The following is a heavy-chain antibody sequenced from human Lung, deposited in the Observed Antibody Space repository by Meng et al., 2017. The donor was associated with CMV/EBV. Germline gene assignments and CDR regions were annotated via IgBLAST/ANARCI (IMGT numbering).Heavy chain of an antibody. V-gene: IGHV3-11*04. CDR3: ARYLVVVVGYVMDV. D-gene: IGHD2-2*01. CDR1: GFPFSDYY. CDR2: ISSSGSTI. J-gene: IGHJ6*02. Sequence: GGSLRLSCAASGFPFSDYYMSWIRQAPGKGLEWVSYISSSGSTIYYADSVKGRFTISRDNAKNSLYLQMNSLRAEDTAVYYCARYLVVVVGYVMDVWGQGXTVTVSS.